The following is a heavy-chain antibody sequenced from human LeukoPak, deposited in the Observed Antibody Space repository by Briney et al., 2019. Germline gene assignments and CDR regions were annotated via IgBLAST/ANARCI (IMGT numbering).Heavy chain of an antibody. Sequence: SETLSLTCTVSGVSISSGDYYWSRIRQPPGKGLEWIGYIYYSGSTYYNPSLKSRVTISIDTSKNQFSLKLSSVTAADTAVYYCAREGYCSGGSCYPSWFDPWGQGTLVTVSS. D-gene: IGHD2-15*01. CDR1: GVSISSGDYY. J-gene: IGHJ5*02. CDR3: AREGYCSGGSCYPSWFDP. V-gene: IGHV4-30-4*01. CDR2: IYYSGST.